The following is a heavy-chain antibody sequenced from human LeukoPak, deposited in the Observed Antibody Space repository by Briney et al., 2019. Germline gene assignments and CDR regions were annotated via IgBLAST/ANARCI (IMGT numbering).Heavy chain of an antibody. Sequence: SETLSLTCTVSGGSISSYYWSWIRQPPGKGLEWIGYIYYSGSTNYNPSLKSRVTISVDTSKNQFSLKLSSVTAADTAVYYCARFNSSPTRRVNWFDPWGQGTLVTVSS. D-gene: IGHD6-13*01. CDR2: IYYSGST. V-gene: IGHV4-59*01. CDR1: GGSISSYY. CDR3: ARFNSSPTRRVNWFDP. J-gene: IGHJ5*02.